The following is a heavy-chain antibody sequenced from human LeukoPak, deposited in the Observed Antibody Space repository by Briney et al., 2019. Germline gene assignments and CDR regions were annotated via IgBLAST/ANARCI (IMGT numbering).Heavy chain of an antibody. CDR3: AKDRTDCSGGSCYSLYYYYMDV. CDR1: GFTFDDYA. D-gene: IGHD2-15*01. J-gene: IGHJ6*03. Sequence: GRSLRLSCAASGFTFDDYAMHWVRQAPGKGLEWVSGISWNSGSIGYADSVKGRFTISRDNAKNSLYLQMNSLRAEDTALYYCAKDRTDCSGGSCYSLYYYYMDVRGKGTTVTVSS. CDR2: ISWNSGSI. V-gene: IGHV3-9*01.